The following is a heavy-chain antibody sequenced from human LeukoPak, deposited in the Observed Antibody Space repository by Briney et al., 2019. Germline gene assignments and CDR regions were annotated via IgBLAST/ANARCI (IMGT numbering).Heavy chain of an antibody. J-gene: IGHJ6*02. CDR3: AKHGRSGYASGMDV. D-gene: IGHD3-22*01. CDR2: INVSGGST. Sequence: PGGSLRLSCAASGFTFSTYAMSWVRQAPGKGLEWVSTINVSGGSTYYADSVKGRFTISRDNSKNTLYLQMNSLRVEDMAIYYCAKHGRSGYASGMDVWGQGTTVTVSS. CDR1: GFTFSTYA. V-gene: IGHV3-23*01.